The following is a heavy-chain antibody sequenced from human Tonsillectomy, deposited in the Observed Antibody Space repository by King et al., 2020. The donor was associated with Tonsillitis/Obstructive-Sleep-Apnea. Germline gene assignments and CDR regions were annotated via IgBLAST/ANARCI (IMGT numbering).Heavy chain of an antibody. Sequence: VQLVESGGGVVQPGRSLRLSCAASGFTFSSYAIHWGRQAPSKGLEWVAVISYDGSNKYYADSVKGRFTISRDNSKNTLYLQMNRLRAEDTAVYYCARGPITGDYYTTYYYYYYMDVWGKGTTVTVSS. J-gene: IGHJ6*03. CDR2: ISYDGSNK. CDR1: GFTFSSYA. V-gene: IGHV3-30*04. D-gene: IGHD3-3*01. CDR3: ARGPITGDYYTTYYYYYYMDV.